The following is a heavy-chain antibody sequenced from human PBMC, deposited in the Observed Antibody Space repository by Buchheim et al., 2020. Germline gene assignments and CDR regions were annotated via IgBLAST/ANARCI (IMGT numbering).Heavy chain of an antibody. D-gene: IGHD3-16*01. J-gene: IGHJ4*02. V-gene: IGHV4-39*01. CDR1: GGSISSSSYY. Sequence: QLQLQESGPGLVKPSETLSLTCTVSGGSISSSSYYWGWIRQPPGKGLEWIGSIYYSGSTYYNPSLKSRVTISVDTSKNQFSLELSSVTAAATAVYYCASHTSRLRWGTSFDYWGQGTL. CDR2: IYYSGST. CDR3: ASHTSRLRWGTSFDY.